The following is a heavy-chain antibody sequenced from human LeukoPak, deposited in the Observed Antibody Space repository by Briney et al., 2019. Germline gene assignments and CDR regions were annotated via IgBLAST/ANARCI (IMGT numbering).Heavy chain of an antibody. D-gene: IGHD4-23*01. Sequence: GGSLRLSCAASGFTFSSNAMSWVRQAPGRGLEWVSAISGRADRTYYAESVKGRFTISRDNSKNTLYLQMDSLRAEDTAVYFCGKELYISPDTVGFDYWGQGTLVTVSS. V-gene: IGHV3-23*01. CDR3: GKELYISPDTVGFDY. CDR2: ISGRADRT. J-gene: IGHJ4*02. CDR1: GFTFSSNA.